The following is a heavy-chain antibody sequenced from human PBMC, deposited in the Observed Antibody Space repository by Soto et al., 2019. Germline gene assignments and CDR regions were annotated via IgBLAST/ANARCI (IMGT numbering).Heavy chain of an antibody. CDR3: AHSRCGGDCLRPYSAHYYYGIHV. CDR2: IYWDGAE. CDR1: GFSLNTGGLG. D-gene: IGHD2-21*02. Sequence: QITLKESGPPLVTPTQTLTLTCTFSGFSLNTGGLGVGCIRQPPGKPLEWLALIYWDGAERYSPSRKSRLSTTKAPSNSKVVPTMTAMDPVHTGTYYSAHSRCGGDCLRPYSAHYYYGIHVWAPETTV. J-gene: IGHJ6*02. V-gene: IGHV2-5*02.